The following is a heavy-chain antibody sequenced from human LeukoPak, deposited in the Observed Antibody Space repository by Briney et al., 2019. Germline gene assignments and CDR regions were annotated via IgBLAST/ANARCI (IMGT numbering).Heavy chain of an antibody. CDR2: INHSGST. CDR1: GASITSYY. D-gene: IGHD2-2*01. Sequence: SETLSLTCTVSGASITSYYWSWIRQPPGKGLEWIGEINHSGSTNYNPSLKSRVTISVDTSKNQFSLKLSSVTAADTAVYYCARKGVYCSSTSCYRGPNWFDPWGQGTLVTVSS. CDR3: ARKGVYCSSTSCYRGPNWFDP. V-gene: IGHV4-34*01. J-gene: IGHJ5*02.